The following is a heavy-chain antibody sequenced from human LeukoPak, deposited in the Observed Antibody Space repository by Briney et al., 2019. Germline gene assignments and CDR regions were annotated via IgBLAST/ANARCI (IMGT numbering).Heavy chain of an antibody. V-gene: IGHV3-30*02. CDR1: GFTFSSYG. J-gene: IGHJ6*03. CDR2: IRYDGSNK. D-gene: IGHD3-3*01. Sequence: GGSLRLSCAASGFTFSSYGMHWVRQAPGKGLEWVAFIRYDGSNKYYADSVKGRFTISRDNSKNTLYLQMNSLRAEDTAVYYCAMGTTFGSRFLGYMDVWGKGTTVTVSS. CDR3: AMGTTFGSRFLGYMDV.